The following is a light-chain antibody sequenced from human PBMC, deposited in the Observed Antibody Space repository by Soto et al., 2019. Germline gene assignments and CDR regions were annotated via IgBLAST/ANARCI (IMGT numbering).Light chain of an antibody. CDR3: QQFGSSIPHT. Sequence: EIVMTQSPTILSVSPGERATLSCRASQSVSSNLAWYHQKSGQAPRLLIYGASSRATGIPDRFSGSGSGTDFTLTISRLEPEDFGVYYCQQFGSSIPHTFGQGTKLEIK. CDR1: QSVSSN. V-gene: IGKV3-20*01. J-gene: IGKJ2*01. CDR2: GAS.